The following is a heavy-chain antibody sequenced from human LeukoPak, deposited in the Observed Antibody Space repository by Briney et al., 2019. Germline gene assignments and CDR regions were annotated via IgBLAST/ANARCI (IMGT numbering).Heavy chain of an antibody. Sequence: GGSLRLSCAASGFSFDDYATHWVRQPPGRGREWVSGISWNSGSIRYADSVKGRFTISRDNAKNSLFLQKNNLRAEDMALYYCAKDKGGLLANAFDIWGLGTTVTVSS. V-gene: IGHV3-9*03. CDR2: ISWNSGSI. CDR3: AKDKGGLLANAFDI. J-gene: IGHJ3*02. CDR1: GFSFDDYA. D-gene: IGHD3-16*01.